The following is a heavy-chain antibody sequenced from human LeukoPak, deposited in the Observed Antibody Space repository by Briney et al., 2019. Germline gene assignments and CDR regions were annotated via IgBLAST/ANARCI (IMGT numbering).Heavy chain of an antibody. CDR1: GYTFTGYY. D-gene: IGHD6-13*01. CDR2: ISAYNGNT. V-gene: IGHV1-18*04. CDR3: ARTMHSSSWYGDY. J-gene: IGHJ4*02. Sequence: GASVKISCKASGYTFTGYYMHWVRQAPGQGLEWMGWISAYNGNTNYAQKLQGRVTMTTDTSTSTAYMELRSLRSDDTAVYYCARTMHSSSWYGDYWGQGTLVTVSS.